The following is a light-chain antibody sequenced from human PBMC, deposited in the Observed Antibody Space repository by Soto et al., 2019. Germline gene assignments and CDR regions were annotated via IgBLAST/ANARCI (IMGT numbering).Light chain of an antibody. CDR1: QSLLYKSNNKNY. CDR2: WAS. V-gene: IGKV4-1*01. J-gene: IGKJ4*01. Sequence: DIVMTQSPDSLAVSLGERATINCKSSQSLLYKSNNKNYLSWYQQKPGQAPRLLISWASTRESGVPDRFSGSGSFTDFTGAIRSLQAEDVAFYYCQQFSGSLVLTVGGGTQVDIK. CDR3: QQFSGSLVLT.